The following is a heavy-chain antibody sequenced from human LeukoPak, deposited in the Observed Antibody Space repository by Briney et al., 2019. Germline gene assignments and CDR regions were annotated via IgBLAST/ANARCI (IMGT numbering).Heavy chain of an antibody. CDR3: ARDRAGSSGWSQSNFDY. J-gene: IGHJ4*02. Sequence: GGSLRLSCAASGFTFSSYWMSWVRQAPGKGLEWVANIKQDGSEKYYVDSVKGRFTISRDNAKNSLYLQMNSLRAEDTAVYYCARDRAGSSGWSQSNFDYWGQGTLVTVSS. V-gene: IGHV3-7*01. D-gene: IGHD6-19*01. CDR1: GFTFSSYW. CDR2: IKQDGSEK.